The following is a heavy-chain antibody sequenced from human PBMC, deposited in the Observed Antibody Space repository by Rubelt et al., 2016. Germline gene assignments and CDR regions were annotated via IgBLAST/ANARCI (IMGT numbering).Heavy chain of an antibody. CDR2: FDGEDGET. V-gene: IGHV1-24*01. CDR1: GDTLSVFS. D-gene: IGHD6-13*01. Sequence: QVQLVQSGAVLKKPGASVKVSCKVSGDTLSVFSIHWVRQAPGKGLEWMGGFDGEDGETVYAQNFQGRLIMTEVTSTDTAYMELSRLTSADTAVYYCSTADSSSWYDATDTWGQGTMVTVSS. CDR3: STADSSSWYDATDT. J-gene: IGHJ3*02.